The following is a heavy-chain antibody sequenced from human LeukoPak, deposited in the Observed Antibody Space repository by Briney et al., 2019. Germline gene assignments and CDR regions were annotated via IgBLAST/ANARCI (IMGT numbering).Heavy chain of an antibody. CDR1: GYTFSIYG. CDR2: ISAYKGNK. Sequence: ASVNVSCKPAGYTFSIYGVTWVRQAPGQGLEWGAGISAYKGNKNYAQTFQGRVTMTTDTYTSKAYMDLRSLRSDDTAVYYCARGGYSYGYMGYFDYWGQGTLVTVSS. D-gene: IGHD5-18*01. CDR3: ARGGYSYGYMGYFDY. V-gene: IGHV1-18*01. J-gene: IGHJ4*02.